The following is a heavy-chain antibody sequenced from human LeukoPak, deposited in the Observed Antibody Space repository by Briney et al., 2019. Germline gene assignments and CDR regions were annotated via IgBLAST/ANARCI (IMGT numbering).Heavy chain of an antibody. V-gene: IGHV4-34*01. CDR3: ARIRCSPTDNTCYNY. J-gene: IGHJ4*02. D-gene: IGHD2/OR15-2a*01. CDR1: GVSFSGNY. Sequence: PSETLSLTCAVHGVSFSGNYWSWIRQSPEKGLEWLGEIYHSRYTTYNPSLKSRVTISTDTSENQLSLRLTSVTAADTALYYCARIRCSPTDNTCYNYWGQGTLVTVSS. CDR2: IYHSRYT.